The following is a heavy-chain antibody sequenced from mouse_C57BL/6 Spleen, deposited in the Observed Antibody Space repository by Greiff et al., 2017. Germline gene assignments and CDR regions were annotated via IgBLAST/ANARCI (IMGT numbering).Heavy chain of an antibody. D-gene: IGHD3-2*02. V-gene: IGHV1-52*01. Sequence: QVQLKQPGAELVRPGSSVKLSCKASGYTFTSYWMHWVKQRPIQGLEWIGNIDPSDSETHYNQKFKDKATLTVDKSSSTAYMQLSSLTSEDSAVYYCARKKDSSGYVDYAMDYWGQGTSVTVSS. CDR1: GYTFTSYW. J-gene: IGHJ4*01. CDR2: IDPSDSET. CDR3: ARKKDSSGYVDYAMDY.